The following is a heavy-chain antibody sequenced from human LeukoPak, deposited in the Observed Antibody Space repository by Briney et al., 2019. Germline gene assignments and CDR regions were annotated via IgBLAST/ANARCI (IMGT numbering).Heavy chain of an antibody. CDR1: GFTFSNHA. CDR3: AKDLRSFGSDFDY. Sequence: PGRPLRLSCAAPGFTFSNHAMHWVRQAPGKGLEWVAVISYDGSNKYYADSVKGRFTISRDNSKNTLYLQMNSLRAEDTAVYYCAKDLRSFGSDFDYWGQGTLVTVSS. V-gene: IGHV3-30*04. CDR2: ISYDGSNK. D-gene: IGHD1-26*01. J-gene: IGHJ4*02.